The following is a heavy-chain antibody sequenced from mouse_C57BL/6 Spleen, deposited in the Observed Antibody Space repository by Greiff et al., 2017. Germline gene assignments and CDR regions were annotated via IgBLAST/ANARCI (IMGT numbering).Heavy chain of an antibody. Sequence: VQLQQPGAELVRPGSSVKLSCKASGYTFTSYWMHWVKQRPIQGLEWIGNIDPSDSETHYNQKFKDKATLTVDKSSSTAYMQLSSLTSEDSAVYYCARGGGDYDDGHWYFDVWGTGTTVTVSS. V-gene: IGHV1-52*01. CDR2: IDPSDSET. J-gene: IGHJ1*03. CDR1: GYTFTSYW. CDR3: ARGGGDYDDGHWYFDV. D-gene: IGHD2-4*01.